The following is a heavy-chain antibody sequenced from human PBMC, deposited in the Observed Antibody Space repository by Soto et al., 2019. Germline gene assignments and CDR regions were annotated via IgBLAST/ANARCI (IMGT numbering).Heavy chain of an antibody. CDR2: ISGSGGTP. V-gene: IGHV3-23*01. CDR3: AKKPRDWNRFFDY. D-gene: IGHD1-1*01. CDR1: GFTFSSSA. J-gene: IGHJ4*02. Sequence: PXGSLRLSCAASGFTFSSSAMSWVRQAPGKGLEWVSLISGSGGTPYYADSVKGRFTISRDNSKNTLYLVLNSLRAEDTAVYYCAKKPRDWNRFFDYWGQGTLVTVSS.